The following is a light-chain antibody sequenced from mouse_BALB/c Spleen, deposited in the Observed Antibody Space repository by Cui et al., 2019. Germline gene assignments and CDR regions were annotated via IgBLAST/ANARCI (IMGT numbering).Light chain of an antibody. CDR2: SAC. J-gene: IGKJ4*01. V-gene: IGKV6-15*01. CDR3: QQYNSYPLT. CDR1: QNGGTN. Sequence: ILMIQSQKFMSTSVGDRVIVSCKASQNGGTNVAWYQQKPGQSPKPLIYSACYRYSGIPDRFTGSGSGTDFTLTISNVQSEDLAESFCQQYNSYPLTFGSGTKLEIK.